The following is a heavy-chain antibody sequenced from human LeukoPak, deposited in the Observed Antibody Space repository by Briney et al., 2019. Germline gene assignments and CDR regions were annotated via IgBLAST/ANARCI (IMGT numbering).Heavy chain of an antibody. D-gene: IGHD3-22*01. CDR2: IYYSGST. CDR1: GGSISSYY. J-gene: IGHJ4*02. V-gene: IGHV4-59*01. Sequence: KPSETLSLTCTVSGGSISSYYWSWIRQPPGKGLEWIGYIYYSGSTNYNPSLKSRVTISVDTSKNQFSLKLSSVTAADTAVYYCARGPANYYDSSGYFDYWGQGTLVTVSS. CDR3: ARGPANYYDSSGYFDY.